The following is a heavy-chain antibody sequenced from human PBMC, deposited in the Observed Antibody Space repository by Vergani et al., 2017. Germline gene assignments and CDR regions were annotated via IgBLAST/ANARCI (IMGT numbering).Heavy chain of an antibody. J-gene: IGHJ4*02. Sequence: QVQLVQSGAEVKKPGSSVKVSCKASGGTFSSYAISWVRQAPGQGLEWMGGIIPIFGTANYAQKFQGRVTITADESTSTAYMELSSLRSEDTAVYYCARGGEGYSSASRFDYFDYWGQGTLVTVSS. CDR2: IIPIFGTA. CDR3: ARGGEGYSSASRFDYFDY. CDR1: GGTFSSYA. V-gene: IGHV1-69*01. D-gene: IGHD6-6*01.